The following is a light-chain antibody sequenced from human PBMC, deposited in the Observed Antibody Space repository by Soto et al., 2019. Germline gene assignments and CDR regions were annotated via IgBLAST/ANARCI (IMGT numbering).Light chain of an antibody. V-gene: IGKV1-5*01. CDR3: HQYNSYSPWT. CDR2: DAS. CDR1: QSVTNW. Sequence: DIQMTQSPSTLSASVGDRVTITCRASQSVTNWLAWYQQKPGMAPKLLIYDASNLESGVPSRFXXSGSGTXXXXXXXXXXPDDFATYYCHQYNSYSPWTFGQGTKVEIK. J-gene: IGKJ1*01.